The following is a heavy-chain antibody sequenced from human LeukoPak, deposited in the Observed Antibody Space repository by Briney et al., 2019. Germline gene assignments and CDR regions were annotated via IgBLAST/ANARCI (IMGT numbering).Heavy chain of an antibody. CDR1: SGSISTSSYY. CDR3: ARHGMGAAKPLDY. V-gene: IGHV4-39*01. Sequence: SETLSLTCTVSSGSISTSSYYWGWIRQPPGKGLEWIGSIYYTGSTYYNPSLKSRVTISVDTSKNQFSLKLSSVTAADTAVYYCARHGMGAAKPLDYWGQGTLVTVSS. D-gene: IGHD1-26*01. J-gene: IGHJ4*02. CDR2: IYYTGST.